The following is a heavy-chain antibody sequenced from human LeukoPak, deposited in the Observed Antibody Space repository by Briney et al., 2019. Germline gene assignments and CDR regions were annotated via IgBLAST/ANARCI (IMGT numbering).Heavy chain of an antibody. CDR1: GFTFNAYV. CDR3: AKGAWFDP. CDR2: ISGSGAST. V-gene: IGHV3-23*01. J-gene: IGHJ5*02. Sequence: PGGSLRLSCAASGFTFNAYVISWVRQAPGNGLEWVSAISGSGASTYYADSVKGRFTISRGDSKNTLHLQMNSLRAEDTAVYYCAKGAWFDPWGQGTLVTVSS.